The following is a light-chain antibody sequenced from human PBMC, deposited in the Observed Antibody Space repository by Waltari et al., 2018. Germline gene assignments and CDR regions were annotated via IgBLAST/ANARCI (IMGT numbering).Light chain of an antibody. CDR3: QTGGHGTWV. CDR1: SGHRSNI. CDR2: VNSDGSH. J-gene: IGLJ3*02. V-gene: IGLV4-69*01. Sequence: QLVLTQSPSASASLGASVKLTCTLSSGHRSNIVAWLQQQPAKGPRFLMQVNSDGSHSKGDEIPDRFSGASSGAERYLTISSVQSEDVADYYCQTGGHGTWVFGGGTKLTVL.